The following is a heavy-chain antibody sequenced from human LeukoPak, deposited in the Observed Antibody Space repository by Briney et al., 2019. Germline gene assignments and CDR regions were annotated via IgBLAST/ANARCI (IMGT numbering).Heavy chain of an antibody. J-gene: IGHJ4*02. CDR2: ISYDESNK. CDR1: GFTFSSYA. V-gene: IGHV3-30*01. D-gene: IGHD1-26*01. Sequence: PGGSLRLSCAASGFTFSSYAMHWVRQAPGKGLEWVVVISYDESNKYYADSVKGRFTISRDNSKNTMYLQMNSLRAEDTAVYYCASRQGGWEFDYWGQGTLVTVSS. CDR3: ASRQGGWEFDY.